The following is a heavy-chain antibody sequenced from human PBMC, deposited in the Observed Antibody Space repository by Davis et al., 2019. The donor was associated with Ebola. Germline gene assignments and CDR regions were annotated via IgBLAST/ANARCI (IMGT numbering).Heavy chain of an antibody. CDR3: TRDFNWPYDRKYAFDI. CDR2: INHSGST. D-gene: IGHD1-1*01. J-gene: IGHJ3*02. CDR1: GGSFSGYY. V-gene: IGHV4-34*01. Sequence: PSETLSLTCAVYGGSFSGYYWSWIRQPPGTGLEWIGEINHSGSTNYNPSLKSRVSMSMDTSENQFSLKLSSVTAADTAVYYCTRDFNWPYDRKYAFDIWGQGTMVTVSS.